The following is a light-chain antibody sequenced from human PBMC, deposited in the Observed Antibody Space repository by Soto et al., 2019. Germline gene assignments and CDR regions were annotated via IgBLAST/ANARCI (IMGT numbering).Light chain of an antibody. CDR3: SSYSSSSAVV. Sequence: QSALTQPASVSGSPGQSITISCTGTSSDVGGYNYVSWYQQHPGKAPKLMIYDVSNRPSGVSNRLSGSKSGNTASLTISGLQPEDDADYYCSSYSSSSAVVFGGGTQLTVL. CDR1: SSDVGGYNY. J-gene: IGLJ2*01. CDR2: DVS. V-gene: IGLV2-14*01.